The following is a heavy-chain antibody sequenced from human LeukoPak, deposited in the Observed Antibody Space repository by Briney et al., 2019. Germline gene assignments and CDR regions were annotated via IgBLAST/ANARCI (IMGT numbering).Heavy chain of an antibody. CDR3: ARHEVGPTRGYYYYGMDV. V-gene: IGHV4-59*08. J-gene: IGHJ6*02. D-gene: IGHD1-26*01. CDR2: IYYSGST. Sequence: SETLSLTCTVSGGSISGYYWSWIRQPPGKGLEWIAYIYYSGSTNYNPSLKSRVTISVDTSKNQFSLKLSSVTAADTAVYYCARHEVGPTRGYYYYGMDVWGQGTTVTVSS. CDR1: GGSISGYY.